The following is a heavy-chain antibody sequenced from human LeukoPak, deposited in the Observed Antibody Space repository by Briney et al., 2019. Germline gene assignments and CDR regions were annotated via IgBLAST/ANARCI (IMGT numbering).Heavy chain of an antibody. CDR3: ARHEVGPTRGYYYYGMDV. V-gene: IGHV4-59*08. J-gene: IGHJ6*02. D-gene: IGHD1-26*01. CDR2: IYYSGST. Sequence: SETLSLTCTVSGGSISGYYWSWIRQPPGKGLEWIAYIYYSGSTNYNPSLKSRVTISVDTSKNQFSLKLSSVTAADTAVYYCARHEVGPTRGYYYYGMDVWGQGTTVTVSS. CDR1: GGSISGYY.